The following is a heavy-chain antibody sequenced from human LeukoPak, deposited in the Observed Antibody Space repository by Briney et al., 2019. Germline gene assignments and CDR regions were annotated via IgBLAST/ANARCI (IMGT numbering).Heavy chain of an antibody. J-gene: IGHJ6*03. CDR1: GFTFSSYW. CDR3: ARAVRYYYYYMDV. CDR2: INSDGSST. V-gene: IGHV3-74*01. Sequence: GGSLRLSCAASGFTFSSYWMHWVRQAPGKGLVWVSRINSDGSSTSYADSVKGRFTISRDNAKNTLYLQMNSLRAEDTAVYYCARAVRYYYYYMDVWGKGTTVTVSS.